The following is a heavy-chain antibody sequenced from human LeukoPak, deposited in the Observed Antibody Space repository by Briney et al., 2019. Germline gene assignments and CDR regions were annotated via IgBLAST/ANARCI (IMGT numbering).Heavy chain of an antibody. J-gene: IGHJ4*02. CDR2: VSFDGSHK. CDR1: GFNFDNYA. CDR3: AKDVPMGY. V-gene: IGHV3-30-3*01. D-gene: IGHD3-10*02. Sequence: SLRLSCAASGFNFDNYAFHWVRQSPDKGLEWVAVVSFDGSHKSYADSVKGRFTISRDNSRNTLYLQMNSLRAEDTAVYYCAKDVPMGYWGQGTLVTVSS.